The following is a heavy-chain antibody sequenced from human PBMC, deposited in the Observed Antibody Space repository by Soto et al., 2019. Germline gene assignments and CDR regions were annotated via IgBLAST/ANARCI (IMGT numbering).Heavy chain of an antibody. CDR2: ISYDGSNT. V-gene: IGHV3-30*18. Sequence: PGGSLRLSCAASGFTFSSYWMSWVRQAPCKGLEWVAIISYDGSNTYYADSVKGRFTISRDNSKNTLYLQMNSLRAEDTSVYYCAKEGGLSGSYYISSSYYFDYWGQGTLVTGSS. D-gene: IGHD1-26*01. CDR1: GFTFSSYW. CDR3: AKEGGLSGSYYISSSYYFDY. J-gene: IGHJ4*02.